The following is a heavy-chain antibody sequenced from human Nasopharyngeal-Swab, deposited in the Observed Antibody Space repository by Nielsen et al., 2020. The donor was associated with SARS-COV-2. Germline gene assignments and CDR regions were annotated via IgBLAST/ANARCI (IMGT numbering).Heavy chain of an antibody. D-gene: IGHD2-2*01. CDR2: IYTSGST. CDR3: ARGCVVVVPAASPLPYYYYYMDV. Sequence: SETLSLTCTVSGGSISSYYWSWIRQPAGKGLEWIGRIYTSGSTNYNPSLKSRVTISVDTSKNQFSLKLSSVTAADTAVYYCARGCVVVVPAASPLPYYYYYMDVWGKGTTVTVSS. J-gene: IGHJ6*03. V-gene: IGHV4-4*07. CDR1: GGSISSYY.